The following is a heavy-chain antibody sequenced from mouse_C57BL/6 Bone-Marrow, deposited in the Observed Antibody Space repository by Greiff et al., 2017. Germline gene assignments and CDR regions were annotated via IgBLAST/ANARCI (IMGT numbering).Heavy chain of an antibody. V-gene: IGHV1-61*01. J-gene: IGHJ1*03. D-gene: IGHD2-2*01. CDR2: IYPSDSET. CDR1: GYTFTSYW. Sequence: VQLQQPGAELVRPGSSVKLSCKASGYTFTSYWMDWVKQRPGQGLEWIGNIYPSDSETHYNQKFKDKATLTVDKSSSTAYMQLSSLTSEDSAVYYCARGGGYYWYFDVWGTGTTVTVSS. CDR3: ARGGGYYWYFDV.